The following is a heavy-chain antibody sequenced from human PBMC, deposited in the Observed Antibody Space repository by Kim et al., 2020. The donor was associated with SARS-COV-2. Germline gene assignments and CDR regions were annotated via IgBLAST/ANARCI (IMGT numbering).Heavy chain of an antibody. J-gene: IGHJ4*01. CDR2: IYYSGST. CDR3: PRYSYDSSAYYFFDY. CDR1: GGSISSSSYY. D-gene: IGHD3-22*01. V-gene: IGHV4-39*01. Sequence: SETLSLTCIVSGGSISSSSYYWGWIRQPPGKGLEWIGGIYYSGSTYYNPSLKSRVTISVDTSKNQFSLKLSSVTVADTAVYYCPRYSYDSSAYYFFDYWG.